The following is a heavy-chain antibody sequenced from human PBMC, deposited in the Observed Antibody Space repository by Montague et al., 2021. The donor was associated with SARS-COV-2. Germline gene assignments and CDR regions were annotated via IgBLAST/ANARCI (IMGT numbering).Heavy chain of an antibody. CDR1: GDSIANHY. CDR3: ARDRFDFGAGRQGTIDF. J-gene: IGHJ4*02. CDR2: MHFPGKT. V-gene: IGHV4-4*07. Sequence: SETLSLTCSVSGDSIANHYWSWIRQPAGKGLEWIGRMHFPGKTNICPFSSSRLTMSADTSKNQFSLRLTSVTAADTAIYFCARDRFDFGAGRQGTIDFWGQGTLVTVSS. D-gene: IGHD3-10*01.